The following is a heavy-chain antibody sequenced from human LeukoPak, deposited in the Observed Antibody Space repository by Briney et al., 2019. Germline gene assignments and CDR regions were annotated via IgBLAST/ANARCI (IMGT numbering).Heavy chain of an antibody. CDR3: ARERGYDSSGYYIDY. CDR2: IYYSGST. Sequence: SETLSLTCTVSGGSISSSSYYWGWIRQPPGKGLEWIGSIYYSGSTYYNPSLKSRGSVSVHTSKNQFSLKLRSVTAADTAVYYCARERGYDSSGYYIDYWGQGTLVTVSS. V-gene: IGHV4-39*07. CDR1: GGSISSSSYY. D-gene: IGHD3-22*01. J-gene: IGHJ4*02.